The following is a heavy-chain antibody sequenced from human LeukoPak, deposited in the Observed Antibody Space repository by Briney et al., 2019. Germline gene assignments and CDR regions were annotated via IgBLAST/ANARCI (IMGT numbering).Heavy chain of an antibody. CDR3: ARVRGAYCSGGSCYTPYDAFDI. V-gene: IGHV4-39*07. CDR1: GGSISSSSYY. J-gene: IGHJ3*02. Sequence: SETLSLTCTVSGGSISSSSYYWGWIRQPPGKGLEWIGSIYYSGSTNYNPSLRSRVTISIDTSKNQFSLKLSSVTAADTAVYYCARVRGAYCSGGSCYTPYDAFDIWGQGTMVTVSS. CDR2: IYYSGST. D-gene: IGHD2-15*01.